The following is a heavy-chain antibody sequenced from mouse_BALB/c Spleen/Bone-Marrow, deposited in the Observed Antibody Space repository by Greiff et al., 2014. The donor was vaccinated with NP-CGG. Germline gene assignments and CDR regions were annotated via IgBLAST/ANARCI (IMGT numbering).Heavy chain of an antibody. CDR2: ISSGGSYT. CDR1: GFTFSSYA. J-gene: IGHJ2*01. D-gene: IGHD3-1*01. V-gene: IGHV5-9-4*01. Sequence: DVMLVESGGGLVKPGGSLKLSCAASGFTFSSYAMSWVRQSPEKRLEWVAEISSGGSYTYYPDTVTGRFTISRDNAKNTLYLEMSSLRSEDTAMYYCARDSSGYFDCWGQGTTLTVSS. CDR3: ARDSSGYFDC.